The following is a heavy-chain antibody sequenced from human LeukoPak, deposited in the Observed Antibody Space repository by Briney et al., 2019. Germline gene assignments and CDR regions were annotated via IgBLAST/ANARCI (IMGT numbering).Heavy chain of an antibody. CDR1: EYSFTSYW. Sequence: GESLKISCKGSEYSFTSYWIGWVRQMPGKGLEWMGIIYPGDSDTRYSPSFQGQVTISADKSISTAYLQWSSLKASDTAMYYCARRRYDILTGYEEYNWFDPWGQGTLVTVSS. CDR2: IYPGDSDT. J-gene: IGHJ5*02. V-gene: IGHV5-51*01. CDR3: ARRRYDILTGYEEYNWFDP. D-gene: IGHD3-9*01.